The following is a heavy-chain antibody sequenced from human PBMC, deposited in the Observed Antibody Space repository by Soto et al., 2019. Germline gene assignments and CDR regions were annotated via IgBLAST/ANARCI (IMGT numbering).Heavy chain of an antibody. CDR3: TRDIFRTITTVYF. J-gene: IGHJ1*01. CDR1: GFKFDDHA. Sequence: EVQLVESGGGLVEPGGSLRLSCAASGFKFDDHAMNWVRLVPGKGLEWVSGISANGDFDGYENSVRGRFTISRDNAKNSLFLQMTRLRSEDTAVYYCTRDIFRTITTVYFWGQGTLGTVSS. V-gene: IGHV3-9*01. CDR2: ISANGDFD. D-gene: IGHD4-4*01.